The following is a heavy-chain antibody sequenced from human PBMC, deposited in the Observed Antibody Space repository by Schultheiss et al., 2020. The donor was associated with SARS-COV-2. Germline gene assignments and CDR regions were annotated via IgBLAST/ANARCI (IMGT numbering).Heavy chain of an antibody. CDR3: AGGARITIFGVVTD. CDR2: IYYTGST. Sequence: SETLSLTCTVSGGSISSYYWSWIRQPPGKGLEWIGYIYYTGSTTYNPSLKSRVTISVDTSKNQFSLKLNSVTAADTAVYYCAGGARITIFGVVTDWGQGTLVTVSS. D-gene: IGHD3-3*01. V-gene: IGHV4-59*01. CDR1: GGSISSYY. J-gene: IGHJ4*02.